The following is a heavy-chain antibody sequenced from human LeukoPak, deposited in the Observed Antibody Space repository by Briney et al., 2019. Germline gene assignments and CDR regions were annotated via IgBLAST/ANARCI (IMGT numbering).Heavy chain of an antibody. CDR2: NYYSGST. J-gene: IGHJ4*02. CDR1: GGSISSYY. CDR3: AKGFEGYYGSGSYYLFDY. D-gene: IGHD3-10*01. V-gene: IGHV4-59*01. Sequence: SETLSLTCTVSGGSISSYYWSWIRQPPGKGLEWIGYNYYSGSTNYNPSLKSRVTISVDTSKNQFSLKLSSVTAADTAVYYCAKGFEGYYGSGSYYLFDYWGQGTLVTVSS.